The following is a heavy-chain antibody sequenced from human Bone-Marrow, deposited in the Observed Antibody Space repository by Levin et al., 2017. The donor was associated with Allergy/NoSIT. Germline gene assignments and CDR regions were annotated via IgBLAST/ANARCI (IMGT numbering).Heavy chain of an antibody. Sequence: GGSLRLSCGASGFIFSSYWMSWVRQAPGKGLEWVANIKQDGSKKYYVDSVKGRFTISRDNAENSLSLQMNSLRAEDTAVYYCARGGTTVSEYYYYGMDVWGQGTTVTVSS. V-gene: IGHV3-7*01. CDR3: ARGGTTVSEYYYYGMDV. D-gene: IGHD4-11*01. J-gene: IGHJ6*02. CDR1: GFIFSSYW. CDR2: IKQDGSKK.